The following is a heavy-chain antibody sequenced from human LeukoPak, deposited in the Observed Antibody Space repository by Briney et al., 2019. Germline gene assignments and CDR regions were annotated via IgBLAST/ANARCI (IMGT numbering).Heavy chain of an antibody. CDR1: GFTFISYA. CDR3: AKNRREPTGAFDI. J-gene: IGHJ3*02. CDR2: ISGSGGST. V-gene: IGHV3-23*01. D-gene: IGHD1-26*01. Sequence: GPLRLSCAASGFTFISYAMSWVRQAPGKGLEWVSAISGSGGSTYYADSVKGRFTISRDNSKNTLYLQMNSLGAEDTAVYYCAKNRREPTGAFDIWGQGTMVTVSS.